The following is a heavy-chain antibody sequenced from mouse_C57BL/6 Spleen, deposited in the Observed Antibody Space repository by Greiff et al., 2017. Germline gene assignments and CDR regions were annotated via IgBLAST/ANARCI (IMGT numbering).Heavy chain of an antibody. CDR2: ISSGSSTI. CDR3: ARDYYSSSFHFDY. D-gene: IGHD1-1*01. CDR1: GFTFSDYG. J-gene: IGHJ2*01. Sequence: EVQGVESGGGLVKPGGSLKLSCAASGFTFSDYGMHWVRQAPETGLEWVSYISSGSSTIYYAATVKGRFTISSDTAKNTLCRQMTRLRSEYTAMYYCARDYYSSSFHFDYWGQGTTLTVSS. V-gene: IGHV5-17*01.